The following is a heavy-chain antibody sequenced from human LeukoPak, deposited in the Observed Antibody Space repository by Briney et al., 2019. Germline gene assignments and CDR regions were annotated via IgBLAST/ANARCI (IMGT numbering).Heavy chain of an antibody. CDR1: GYTFSNYG. CDR3: ARVDLLTGYYFFDY. Sequence: VASVNVSCKSSGYTFSNYGISWVRQAPGQGLEWVGWIRGDNGNTNYAQKLQGRVTMTTHTSTSTAYMELRSLGSDESAVYYCARVDLLTGYYFFDYWGQGTLVTVSS. V-gene: IGHV1-18*01. J-gene: IGHJ4*02. CDR2: IRGDNGNT. D-gene: IGHD3-9*01.